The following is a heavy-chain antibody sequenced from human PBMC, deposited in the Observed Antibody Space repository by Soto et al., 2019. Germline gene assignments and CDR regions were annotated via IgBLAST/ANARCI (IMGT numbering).Heavy chain of an antibody. CDR1: GFTFHNYA. D-gene: IGHD3-16*01. CDR3: AKKEEYDHVWRKSPLD. J-gene: IGHJ4*03. V-gene: IGHV3-23*01. CDR2: INGPGDDT. Sequence: DVQLLEAGGNLVQPGGSLRLSCAASGFTFHNYAMSWVRQAPGKGLEWVSSINGPGDDTYYADSVRGRFTIARDNSKNTLYLQMNSRRAEDTALYYCAKKEEYDHVWRKSPLDWCQGTLVTVSS.